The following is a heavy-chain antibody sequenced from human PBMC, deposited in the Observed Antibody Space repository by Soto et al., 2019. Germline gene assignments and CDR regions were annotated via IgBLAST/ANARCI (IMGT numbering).Heavy chain of an antibody. J-gene: IGHJ6*02. CDR1: GGTFTGNP. D-gene: IGHD6-6*01. Sequence: QVQLVQSGAEVKKPGSSVKVSCKASGGTFTGNPISWVRQAPGRGLEWMGGIIPMFGTTNYAQKFQGRVTITADESTTTAYMELNGLRSEDTAVYYCARENSIASLSYYYGMEVWGQGTTVTVSS. CDR3: ARENSIASLSYYYGMEV. CDR2: IIPMFGTT. V-gene: IGHV1-69*01.